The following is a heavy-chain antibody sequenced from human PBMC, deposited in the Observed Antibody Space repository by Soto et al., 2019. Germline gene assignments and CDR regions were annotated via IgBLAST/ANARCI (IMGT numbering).Heavy chain of an antibody. V-gene: IGHV3-23*01. CDR1: GFTFSSYA. D-gene: IGHD3-10*01. J-gene: IGHJ5*02. Sequence: EVQLLESGGGLVQPGGSLRLSCAASGFTFSSYAMSWVSQAPGMGLEWVSAISGSGGSTYYADSVKGRFTISRDNSKNTLYLHMNSLRAEDTAVYYCAKDRGVITMVRGVIGNWFDLWGQGTLVTVSS. CDR3: AKDRGVITMVRGVIGNWFDL. CDR2: ISGSGGST.